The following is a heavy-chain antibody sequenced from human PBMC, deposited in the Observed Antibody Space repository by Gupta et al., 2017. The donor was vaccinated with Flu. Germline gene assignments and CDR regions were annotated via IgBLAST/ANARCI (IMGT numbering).Heavy chain of an antibody. D-gene: IGHD1-1*01. V-gene: IGHV3-21*01. J-gene: IGHJ6*02. Sequence: MNWVRQAPGKGLEWVSSISGRSGYIYYADSVKGRFTISRDNARNSLYLQMSSLRADDTAVYYCARDSPPTPLFVSTYYYYGMDVWGQGTT. CDR3: ARDSPPTPLFVSTYYYYGMDV. CDR2: ISGRSGYI.